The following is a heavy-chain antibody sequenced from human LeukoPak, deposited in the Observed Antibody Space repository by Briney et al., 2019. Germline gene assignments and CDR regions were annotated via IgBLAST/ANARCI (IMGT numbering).Heavy chain of an antibody. Sequence: SETLSLTCTVSGGSISSYYWSWIRQPPGKGLEWIGYIYYSGSTNYNPSLKSRVTISVDTSKNQFSLKLSSVTAADTAVYYCARLEYSSGWFIDYWGQGTLVTVSS. V-gene: IGHV4-59*08. CDR2: IYYSGST. CDR1: GGSISSYY. J-gene: IGHJ4*02. D-gene: IGHD6-19*01. CDR3: ARLEYSSGWFIDY.